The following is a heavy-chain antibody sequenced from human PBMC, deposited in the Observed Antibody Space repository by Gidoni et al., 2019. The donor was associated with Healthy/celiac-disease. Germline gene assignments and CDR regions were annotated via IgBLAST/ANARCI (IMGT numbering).Heavy chain of an antibody. CDR3: AREWTEWLRSGAFDI. CDR1: GGSISSYY. CDR2: IYYSGSS. Sequence: QVQLQESGPGLVKPSETLSLTCTVSGGSISSYYWSWIRQPPGKGLEWIGYIYYSGSSNYNPSLKSRVTISVDTSKNQFSLKLSSVTAADTAVYYCAREWTEWLRSGAFDIWGQGTMVTVSS. V-gene: IGHV4-59*01. D-gene: IGHD5-18*01. J-gene: IGHJ3*02.